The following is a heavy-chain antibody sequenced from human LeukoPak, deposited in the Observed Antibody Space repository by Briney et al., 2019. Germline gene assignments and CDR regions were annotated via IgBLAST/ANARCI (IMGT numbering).Heavy chain of an antibody. J-gene: IGHJ4*02. Sequence: PGGSLRLSCAASGFTFSSYAMTWVRQAPGKGLEWVSTINAAGGSTYYADSVKGRLTISRDNSKNTLYLHMSSLRAEDTALYYCAKAIVNYGSGTYLTDWGQGTLVTVSS. CDR1: GFTFSSYA. CDR3: AKAIVNYGSGTYLTD. D-gene: IGHD3-10*01. V-gene: IGHV3-23*01. CDR2: INAAGGST.